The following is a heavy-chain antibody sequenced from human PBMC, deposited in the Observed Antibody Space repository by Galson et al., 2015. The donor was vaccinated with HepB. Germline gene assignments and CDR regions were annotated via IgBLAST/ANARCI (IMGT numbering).Heavy chain of an antibody. CDR2: ISGSGGST. CDR3: ATYRVRGVTLDMDAFDI. CDR1: GFTFSSYA. V-gene: IGHV3-23*01. J-gene: IGHJ3*02. Sequence: SLRLSCAASGFTFSSYAMSWVRQAPGKGLEWVSAISGSGGSTYYADSVKGRFTISRDNSKNTLYLQMNSLRAEDTAVYYCATYRVRGVTLDMDAFDIWGQGTMVTVSS. D-gene: IGHD3-10*01.